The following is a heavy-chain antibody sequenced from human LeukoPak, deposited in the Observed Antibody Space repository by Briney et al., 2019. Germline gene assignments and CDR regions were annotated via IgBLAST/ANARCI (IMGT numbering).Heavy chain of an antibody. J-gene: IGHJ3*02. D-gene: IGHD6-6*01. Sequence: GGSLRLSCAASGFTFSSYWMSWVRQAPGKGLEWVANIKQDGSEKYYVDSVKGRFTISRDNSKNTLYLQMNSLRAEDTAVYYCAKHYSSSSTDSDAFDIWGQGTMVTVSS. V-gene: IGHV3-7*01. CDR3: AKHYSSSSTDSDAFDI. CDR2: IKQDGSEK. CDR1: GFTFSSYW.